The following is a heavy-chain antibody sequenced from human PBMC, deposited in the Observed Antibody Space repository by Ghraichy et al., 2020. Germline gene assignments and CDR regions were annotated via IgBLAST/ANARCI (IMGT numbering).Heavy chain of an antibody. Sequence: ASVKVSCKASGYTFTSYGISWVRQAPGQGLEWMGWISAYNGNTNYAQKLQGRVTMTTDTSTSTAYMELRSLRSDDTAVYYCARYCSSTSCQYYFDYWGQGTLVNVSS. CDR2: ISAYNGNT. CDR1: GYTFTSYG. D-gene: IGHD2-2*01. J-gene: IGHJ4*02. V-gene: IGHV1-18*04. CDR3: ARYCSSTSCQYYFDY.